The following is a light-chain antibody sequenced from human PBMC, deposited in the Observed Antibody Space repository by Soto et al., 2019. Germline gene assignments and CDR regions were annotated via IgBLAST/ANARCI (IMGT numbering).Light chain of an antibody. CDR3: QQYDNWPPWT. V-gene: IGKV3-15*01. Sequence: EIVMTQSPATLSVSPGERATLSCRGSQSVSTNLAWYQQKPGQAPRLLIYGASTRATGIPARFSGSGSGTEFTLTISSLQSEDFAVYYCQQYDNWPPWTFGQGTRVEIE. J-gene: IGKJ1*01. CDR1: QSVSTN. CDR2: GAS.